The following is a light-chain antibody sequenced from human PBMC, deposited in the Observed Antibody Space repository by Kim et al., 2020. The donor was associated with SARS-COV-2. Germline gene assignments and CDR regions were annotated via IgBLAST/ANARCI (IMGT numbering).Light chain of an antibody. CDR2: AAS. J-gene: IGKJ1*01. CDR1: QTINKNY. Sequence: EIVLTQSPGTLSLSPGERATLSCRASQTINKNYLAWYQQKPGQAPRLLIYAASSRATGIPDRFSGSGSGADFALTISRLEPEDFAVYYCHQYGSSPKTVGQGTKVDIK. V-gene: IGKV3-20*01. CDR3: HQYGSSPKT.